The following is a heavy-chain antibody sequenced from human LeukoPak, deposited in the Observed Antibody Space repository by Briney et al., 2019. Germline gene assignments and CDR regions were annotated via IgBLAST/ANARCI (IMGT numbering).Heavy chain of an antibody. CDR2: IYTTGST. V-gene: IGHV4-4*07. Sequence: SETLSLTCTVSGDSISSFYWSWIRQAAGKGLEWIGRIYTTGSTNYNPSLKSRVTMSVDTSKNHSSLKLTSVTAADTAVYYCARGIAAVGKQGGFDFWGQGTLVTVSS. J-gene: IGHJ4*02. CDR3: ARGIAAVGKQGGFDF. CDR1: GDSISSFY. D-gene: IGHD6-13*01.